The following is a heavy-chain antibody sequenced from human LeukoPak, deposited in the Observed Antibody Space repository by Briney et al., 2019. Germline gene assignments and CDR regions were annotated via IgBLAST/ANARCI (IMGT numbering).Heavy chain of an antibody. CDR2: INPNNGGT. V-gene: IGHV1-2*02. D-gene: IGHD6-6*01. CDR3: ARDDGIAALDY. Sequence: ASVKVSCKASGYTFTGSYIHCVRQAPGQGLEWMGWINPNNGGTNYAQKFQGSVTMTRDTSTSTAYMELSRLSSDDTAVYYCARDDGIAALDYWGQGTLVTVSS. CDR1: GYTFTGSY. J-gene: IGHJ4*02.